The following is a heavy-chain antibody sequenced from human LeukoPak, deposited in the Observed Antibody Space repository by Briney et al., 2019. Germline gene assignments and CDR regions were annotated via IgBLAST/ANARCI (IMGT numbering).Heavy chain of an antibody. CDR1: GDSFSNNRAD. J-gene: IGHJ4*02. D-gene: IGHD4-17*01. V-gene: IGHV6-1*01. Sequence: SQTLSLTCALSGDSFSNNRADWHWIRQSPSRGLEWLGRTYYRSKWYNDYALSVKSRITINPDTSKNQFSLQLNSVTPEDTAVYYCARIATVTQDDYWGQGTLVTVSS. CDR3: ARIATVTQDDY. CDR2: TYYRSKWYN.